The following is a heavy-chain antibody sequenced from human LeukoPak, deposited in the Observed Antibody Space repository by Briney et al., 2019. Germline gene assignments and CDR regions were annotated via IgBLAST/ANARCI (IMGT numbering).Heavy chain of an antibody. CDR1: GGSFSSYY. Sequence: SETLSLTCAVYGGSFSSYYWSWIRQPPGKGLEWIGEINHSGSTNYNPSLKSRINISVDTSKNQFSLQLSSVTAADTAVYYCARAPLRLGELSSDHSDYWGQGTLVTVSS. D-gene: IGHD3-16*02. CDR2: INHSGST. V-gene: IGHV4-34*01. CDR3: ARAPLRLGELSSDHSDY. J-gene: IGHJ4*02.